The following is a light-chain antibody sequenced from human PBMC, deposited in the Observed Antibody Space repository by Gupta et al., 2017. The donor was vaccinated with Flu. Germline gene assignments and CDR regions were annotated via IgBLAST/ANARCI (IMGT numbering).Light chain of an antibody. V-gene: IGLV8-61*01. CDR2: DTS. CDR3: LLYMGSGNWA. Sequence: QTVVTQEPSLSVSPGGTVTLTCGFNSGSVSSAEYPCWYQLPPGQAPRTLIYDTSTRSSRAPNRFSGSLVGKKAALTTTGAHAEDESDYFCLLYMGSGNWAFGGGTKLTVL. CDR1: SGSVSSAEY. J-gene: IGLJ3*02.